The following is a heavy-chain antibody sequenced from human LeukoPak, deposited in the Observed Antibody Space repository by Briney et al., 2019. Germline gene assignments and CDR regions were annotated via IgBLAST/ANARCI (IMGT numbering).Heavy chain of an antibody. CDR1: GGSISSYY. J-gene: IGHJ4*02. D-gene: IGHD6-13*01. CDR2: IYASGNT. CDR3: ARGRGSSWYYFDS. V-gene: IGHV4-4*07. Sequence: SETLSLTCTVSGGSISSYYWSWVRQPAGKGLEWLGRIYASGNTNYNPSLKGRVTMTVDTSKNQFSLNLSSVTAADTAVYYCARGRGSSWYYFDSWGQGTLVTVSS.